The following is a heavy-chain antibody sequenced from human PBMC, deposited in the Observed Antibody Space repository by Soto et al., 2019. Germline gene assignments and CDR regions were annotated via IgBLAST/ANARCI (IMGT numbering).Heavy chain of an antibody. V-gene: IGHV1-69*13. Sequence: ASVKVSCKASGGTFSSYAISWVRQATGQGLEWMGGIIPIFGPANYSQNFQCSLTIPADESTSPAYMELSSLRSDDTAVYYCARRAHSPRRGVGYYFYGMDVWGQVTTVTVSS. CDR1: GGTFSSYA. CDR3: ARRAHSPRRGVGYYFYGMDV. J-gene: IGHJ6*02. CDR2: IIPIFGPA. D-gene: IGHD3-10*01.